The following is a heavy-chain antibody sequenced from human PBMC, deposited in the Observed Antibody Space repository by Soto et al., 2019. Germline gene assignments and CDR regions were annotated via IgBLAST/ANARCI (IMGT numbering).Heavy chain of an antibody. V-gene: IGHV1-69*08. CDR2: VIPNLGVT. Sequence: QVQLVQSGAEVKKPGSSVKVSCKASGGTLSSYTFSWVRQAPGQGLEWMGRVIPNLGVTNYAKKCQGRFTVVVDTSTSTAYMEMNRLRYEDTAVYYCARDKGYCSDTSCPDFDYWGHGTLVTVSS. J-gene: IGHJ4*01. CDR3: ARDKGYCSDTSCPDFDY. CDR1: GGTLSSYT. D-gene: IGHD2-15*01.